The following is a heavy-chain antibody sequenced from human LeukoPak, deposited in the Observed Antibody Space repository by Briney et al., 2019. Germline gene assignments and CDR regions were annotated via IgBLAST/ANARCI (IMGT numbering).Heavy chain of an antibody. Sequence: GGSLRLSCAASGFTFSSYAMSWVRQAPGKGLEWVSAISGSGGSTYYADSVKGRFTISRDNSKNTLYLQMNSLRAEDTALYYCAKGSIFGVVTNFDYWGQGTLVTVSS. V-gene: IGHV3-23*01. CDR2: ISGSGGST. CDR3: AKGSIFGVVTNFDY. J-gene: IGHJ4*02. CDR1: GFTFSSYA. D-gene: IGHD3-3*01.